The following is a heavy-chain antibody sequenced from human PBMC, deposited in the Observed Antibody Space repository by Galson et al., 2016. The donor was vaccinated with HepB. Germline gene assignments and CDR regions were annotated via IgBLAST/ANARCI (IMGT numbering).Heavy chain of an antibody. CDR1: GYNPATYW. CDR2: ICPLDPDP. D-gene: IGHD3-16*01. J-gene: IGHJ4*02. V-gene: IGHV5-51*01. CDR3: ARLAVETDPLVFDY. Sequence: QSGAEVKKPGESLKISCKTSGYNPATYWIGWVRQMPGKGLEWMGVICPLDPDPRYSPSFEGQVTISADQSIRTAYLQWSSLKASDTAMYYCARLAVETDPLVFDYWGQGTLVTVSP.